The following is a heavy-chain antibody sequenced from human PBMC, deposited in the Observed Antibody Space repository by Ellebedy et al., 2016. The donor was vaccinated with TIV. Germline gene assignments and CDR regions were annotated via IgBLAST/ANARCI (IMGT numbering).Heavy chain of an antibody. V-gene: IGHV1-69*04. CDR3: ARGGDCSSTSCKGMDV. CDR1: GGTFSSYA. CDR2: IIPILGIA. J-gene: IGHJ6*02. Sequence: AASVKVSCKASGGTFSSYAISWVRQAPGQGLEWMGRIIPILGIANYAQKFQGRVTITADKSTSTAYMELSSLRSEDTAVYYCARGGDCSSTSCKGMDVWGQGTTVTVSS. D-gene: IGHD2-2*01.